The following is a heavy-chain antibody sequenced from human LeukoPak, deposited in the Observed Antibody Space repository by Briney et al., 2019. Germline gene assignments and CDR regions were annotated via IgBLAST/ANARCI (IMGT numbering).Heavy chain of an antibody. D-gene: IGHD3-3*01. V-gene: IGHV3-23*01. J-gene: IGHJ6*02. CDR3: AKDGGTDYDFWSGYYTYYYYYGMDV. CDR1: GFTFSSYA. CDR2: ISGSGGST. Sequence: GGSLRLSCAASGFTFSSYAMSWVRQAPGKGLEWVSAISGSGGSTYYADSVKGRFTISRDNSKNTLYLQMNSLRAEDTAVYYCAKDGGTDYDFWSGYYTYYYYYGMDVWGQGTTVTVSS.